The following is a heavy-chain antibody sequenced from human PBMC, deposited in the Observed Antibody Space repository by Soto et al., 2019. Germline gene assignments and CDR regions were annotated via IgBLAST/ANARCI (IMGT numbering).Heavy chain of an antibody. J-gene: IGHJ4*02. CDR1: GYIFSDYP. Sequence: QVQFLQSGPELKKPGASVKVSCKTSGYIFSDYPIHWVRQAPGRGLEWVAWINTGNGTTRYSPRLQGRVTLRTDTSASTVNMHLTGLRIEDTAVYYCASNAFDYWGQVTMVAVS. CDR3: ASNAFDY. CDR2: INTGNGTT. V-gene: IGHV1-3*04.